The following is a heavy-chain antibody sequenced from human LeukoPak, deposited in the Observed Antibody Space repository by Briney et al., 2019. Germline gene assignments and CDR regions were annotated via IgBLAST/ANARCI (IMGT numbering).Heavy chain of an antibody. V-gene: IGHV3-23*01. CDR2: ISSTGGTT. CDR3: AKNGDRGAYCTGGTCYPYFYYYMDV. CDR1: GITFSSYG. Sequence: PSGGSLRLSCAASGITFSSYGMSWVRQAPGKGLEWVSSISSTGGTTYYADSVKGRFTIYRDNSKNTLYLQMNSLRAEDTAIYYCAKNGDRGAYCTGGTCYPYFYYYMDVWGKGTTVT. D-gene: IGHD2-15*01. J-gene: IGHJ6*03.